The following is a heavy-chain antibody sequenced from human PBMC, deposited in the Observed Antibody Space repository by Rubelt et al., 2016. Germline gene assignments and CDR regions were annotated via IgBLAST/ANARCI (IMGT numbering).Heavy chain of an antibody. CDR3: ARDPFYYGSGSYYSRPHPY. CDR2: INWNGGST. Sequence: PGGSLRLSCAASGFTFDDYGMSWVRQAPGKGLEWVSGINWNGGSTGYADSVKGRFTISRDNAKNSLYLQMNSLRAEDTAVYYCARDPFYYGSGSYYSRPHPYWGQGTLVTVSS. V-gene: IGHV3-20*04. CDR1: GFTFDDYG. J-gene: IGHJ4*02. D-gene: IGHD3-10*01.